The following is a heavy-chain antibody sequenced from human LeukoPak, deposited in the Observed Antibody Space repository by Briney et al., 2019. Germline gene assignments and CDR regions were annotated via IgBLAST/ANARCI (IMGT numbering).Heavy chain of an antibody. Sequence: ASVKVSCKASVGTFSIYAISCVPQAPGPGLECMGSIIPILGIANYAQKFQGRVTITADKSTSTAYMELSSLRSEDTAVYYCAREHAYCGGDCYPYPFDYWGQGTLVTVSS. J-gene: IGHJ4*02. V-gene: IGHV1-69*04. CDR3: AREHAYCGGDCYPYPFDY. CDR1: VGTFSIYA. CDR2: IIPILGIA. D-gene: IGHD2-21*02.